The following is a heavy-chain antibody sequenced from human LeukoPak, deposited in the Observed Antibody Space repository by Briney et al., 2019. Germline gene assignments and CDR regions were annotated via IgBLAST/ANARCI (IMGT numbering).Heavy chain of an antibody. D-gene: IGHD3-9*01. CDR3: AKDRGYGILTGYSHFDY. CDR1: GFTFSSYA. V-gene: IGHV3-23*01. CDR2: ISGSGGST. Sequence: GGSLRLSCAASGFTFSSYAMSWVRQAPGKGLEWVSAISGSGGSTYYADSVKGRFTISRDNSKNTLYLQMNSLRAEDTAVYYCAKDRGYGILTGYSHFDYWGQGTLVTVSS. J-gene: IGHJ4*02.